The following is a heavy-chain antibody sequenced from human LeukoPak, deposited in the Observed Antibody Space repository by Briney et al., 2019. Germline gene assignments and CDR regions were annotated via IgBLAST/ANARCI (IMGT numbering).Heavy chain of an antibody. Sequence: AEALFLYCTGSGVSISSYYWSWIRQPPGKGLGWIGHIYYSGSTNYNASLKSRVTISVDTSQNQLSLTQNPETAADTAVYYCARDLSSGGSCYSNWFDPWGQGTLVTVSS. V-gene: IGHV4-59*01. J-gene: IGHJ5*02. CDR2: IYYSGST. CDR1: GVSISSYY. CDR3: ARDLSSGGSCYSNWFDP. D-gene: IGHD2-15*01.